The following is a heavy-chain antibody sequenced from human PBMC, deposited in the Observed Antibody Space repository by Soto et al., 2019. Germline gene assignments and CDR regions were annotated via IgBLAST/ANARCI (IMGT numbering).Heavy chain of an antibody. V-gene: IGHV3-49*03. CDR1: GFTFGDYT. D-gene: IGHD4-17*01. CDR3: ARDVASYDYGDFYGMDV. J-gene: IGHJ6*02. CDR2: IRSKAYGGTT. Sequence: GGSLRLSCTASGFTFGDYTMAWFRQAPGGGRGWVSFIRSKAYGGTTEYAASVKGRFTISRDDSKSIASLQMNRLQSEDTAVYYCARDVASYDYGDFYGMDVWGQGTTVTVSS.